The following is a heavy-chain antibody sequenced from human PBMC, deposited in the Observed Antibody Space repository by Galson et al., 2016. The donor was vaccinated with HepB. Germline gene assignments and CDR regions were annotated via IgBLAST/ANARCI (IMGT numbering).Heavy chain of an antibody. CDR3: AKAAGYCSSPTCLTTPMDY. D-gene: IGHD2-2*01. CDR2: ISFDGRKT. Sequence: SLRLSCAASGFTFSTYGMHWVRQAPGKGLEWVAAISFDGRKTYFADFVKCRFTLSRDNSNNTLFLQMNNLRPDDTAVHFCAKAAGYCSSPTCLTTPMDYWGQGTLVTVSS. J-gene: IGHJ4*02. CDR1: GFTFSTYG. V-gene: IGHV3-30*18.